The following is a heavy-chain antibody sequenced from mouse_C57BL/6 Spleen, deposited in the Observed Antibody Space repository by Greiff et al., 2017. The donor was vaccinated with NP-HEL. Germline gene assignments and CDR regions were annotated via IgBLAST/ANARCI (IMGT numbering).Heavy chain of an antibody. Sequence: EVQRVESGGGLVKPGGSVKLSCEASGYTFSSYAMSWVRQTPGKRLEWVATISAGGSYTYYPDNVKGRFTMSRDNAKNNLYLQMSHLKSEDTAMYYCARVPGYYDCDEGFAYWGQGTLVTVSA. CDR2: ISAGGSYT. J-gene: IGHJ3*01. CDR1: GYTFSSYA. V-gene: IGHV5-4*01. CDR3: ARVPGYYDCDEGFAY. D-gene: IGHD2-4*01.